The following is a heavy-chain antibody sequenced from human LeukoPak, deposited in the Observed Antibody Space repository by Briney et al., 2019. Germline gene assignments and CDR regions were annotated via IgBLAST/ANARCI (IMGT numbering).Heavy chain of an antibody. Sequence: SETLSLTCTVSGGSISSYYWSWIRQPPGKGLEWIGYIYYSGSTNYNPSLKSRVTISVDTSKNQFFLKLSSVTAADTAVYYCARVDVGYDFWSGFPGFDPWGQGTLVTVSS. CDR2: IYYSGST. CDR3: ARVDVGYDFWSGFPGFDP. V-gene: IGHV4-59*01. CDR1: GGSISSYY. D-gene: IGHD3-3*01. J-gene: IGHJ5*02.